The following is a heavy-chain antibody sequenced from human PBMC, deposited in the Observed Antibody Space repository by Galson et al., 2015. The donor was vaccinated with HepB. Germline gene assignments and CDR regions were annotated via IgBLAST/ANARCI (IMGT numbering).Heavy chain of an antibody. D-gene: IGHD4-11*01. CDR2: IDWDDDK. Sequence: PALVKPTQTLTLTCTFSGFSLSTSGMRVSWIRQPPGKALEWLARIDWDDDKFYSTSLKTRLTISKDTSKNQVVLTMTNMDPVDTATYYCARQPYYSNYVDALDVWGQGTTVTVSS. CDR3: ARQPYYSNYVDALDV. V-gene: IGHV2-70*04. CDR1: GFSLSTSGMR. J-gene: IGHJ6*02.